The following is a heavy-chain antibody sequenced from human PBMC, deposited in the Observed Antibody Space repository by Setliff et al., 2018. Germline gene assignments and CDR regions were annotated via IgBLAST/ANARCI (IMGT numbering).Heavy chain of an antibody. J-gene: IGHJ3*01. CDR1: GITFSSYG. CDR3: TTDPSPTFGGVIGAAFDF. Sequence: GGSLRLSCAASGITFSSYGMHRVRQAPGKGLEWVAFIRYDGSNKYSADSVKGRFTISRDNSKNIAYLQMNSLTTEDTAVYYCTTDPSPTFGGVIGAAFDFWGQGTMVTVSS. D-gene: IGHD3-16*01. V-gene: IGHV3-30*02. CDR2: IRYDGSNK.